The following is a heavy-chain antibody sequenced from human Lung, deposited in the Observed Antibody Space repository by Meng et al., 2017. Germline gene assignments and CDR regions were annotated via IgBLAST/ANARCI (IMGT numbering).Heavy chain of an antibody. CDR3: ARDEDISAAGKLFGDY. J-gene: IGHJ4*02. V-gene: IGHV1-2*06. Sequence: SWAEWKKPGASIQVARKAPGYPFPAYWQHWVRRAPGQGLEWMGRINPKSGDTHYAQRFQGRVTMTGDTSISTAYMELSGLRSDDTAMYYCARDEDISAAGKLFGDYWGQGTLVTVSS. CDR1: GYPFPAYW. CDR2: INPKSGDT. D-gene: IGHD6-13*01.